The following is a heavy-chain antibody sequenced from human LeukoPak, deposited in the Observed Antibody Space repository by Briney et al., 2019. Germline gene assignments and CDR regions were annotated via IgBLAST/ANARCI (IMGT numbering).Heavy chain of an antibody. CDR3: ARHKRWLQPPGD. D-gene: IGHD5-24*01. CDR2: INHSGST. Sequence: SETLSLTCAVYGGSFSGYYWSWIRQPPGKGLEWIGEINHSGSTNYNPSLKSRVTISVDTSKNQFSLKLSSVTAADTAVYYCARHKRWLQPPGDWGQGTLVTVSS. V-gene: IGHV4-34*01. J-gene: IGHJ4*02. CDR1: GGSFSGYY.